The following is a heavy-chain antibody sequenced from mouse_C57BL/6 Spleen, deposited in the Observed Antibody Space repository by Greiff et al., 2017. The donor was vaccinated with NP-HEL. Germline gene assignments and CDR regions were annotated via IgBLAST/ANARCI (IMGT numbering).Heavy chain of an antibody. J-gene: IGHJ2*01. D-gene: IGHD1-2*01. V-gene: IGHV1-82*01. CDR3: SKITTAFDY. CDR1: GYAFSSSW. Sequence: VQLQEPGPELVKPGASVKISCKASGYAFSSSWMNWVKQRPGKGLEWIGRIDPGDGDTNYNGKFKGKATLTADKSSSTAYMQLSSLTSEDSAVYFCSKITTAFDYWGQGTTLTVSS. CDR2: IDPGDGDT.